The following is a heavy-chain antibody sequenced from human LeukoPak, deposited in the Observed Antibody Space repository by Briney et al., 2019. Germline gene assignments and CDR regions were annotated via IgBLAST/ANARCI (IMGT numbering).Heavy chain of an antibody. J-gene: IGHJ4*02. CDR1: GFTFSSYA. Sequence: PGGSLRLSCAASGFTFSSYAMSWVRQDPGKGLEWVSAISGSGGSTYYADSVKGRFTISRDNSKNTLYLQMNSLRAEDTAVYYCAKDRHLRVVVPAAIHYWGQGTLVTVSS. D-gene: IGHD2-2*01. CDR3: AKDRHLRVVVPAAIHY. V-gene: IGHV3-23*01. CDR2: ISGSGGST.